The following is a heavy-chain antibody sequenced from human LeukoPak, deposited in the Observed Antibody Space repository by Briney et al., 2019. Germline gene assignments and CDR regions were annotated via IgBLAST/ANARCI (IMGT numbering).Heavy chain of an antibody. Sequence: ASMKVSCKASGYTFINYGITWVRQAPGQGLEWMGWISPYNGNTKYLQKFQGRVTMTTDTSTSTASMEVRSLRSDDTAVYYCAREESIGRYQFLHEYWGQGTLVTVST. D-gene: IGHD1-26*01. CDR1: GYTFINYG. J-gene: IGHJ4*02. CDR3: AREESIGRYQFLHEY. V-gene: IGHV1-18*01. CDR2: ISPYNGNT.